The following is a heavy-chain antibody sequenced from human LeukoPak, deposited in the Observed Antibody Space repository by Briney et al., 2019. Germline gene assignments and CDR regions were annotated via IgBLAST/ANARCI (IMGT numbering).Heavy chain of an antibody. V-gene: IGHV1-69*04. CDR3: ARVTGAGYYDYFDY. J-gene: IGHJ4*02. D-gene: IGHD3-22*01. Sequence: SVKVSCKASGGTFSSYAISWARQAPGQGLEWMGRIIPILGIANYAQKFQGRVTITADKSTSTAYMELSSLRSEDTAVYYCARVTGAGYYDYFDYWGQGTLVTVSS. CDR2: IIPILGIA. CDR1: GGTFSSYA.